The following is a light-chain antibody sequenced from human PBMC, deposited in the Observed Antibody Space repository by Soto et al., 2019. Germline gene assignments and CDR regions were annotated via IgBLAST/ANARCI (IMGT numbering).Light chain of an antibody. J-gene: IGKJ1*01. CDR1: QSVSSN. CDR2: GAS. Sequence: ERVMTQSPATLSVSPGERATLSCRASQSVSSNLAWYQQKHGKAPRLLIYGASTRDTDMPGRFSGRGAGAEFTLTISRLQSEDFEVYYCQQYRSSPRTFGQGTKVDIK. V-gene: IGKV3-15*01. CDR3: QQYRSSPRT.